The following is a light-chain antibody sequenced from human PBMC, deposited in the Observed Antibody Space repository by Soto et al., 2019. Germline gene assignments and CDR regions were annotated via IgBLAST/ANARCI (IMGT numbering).Light chain of an antibody. CDR2: DAS. J-gene: IGKJ1*01. V-gene: IGKV1-17*01. Sequence: DIQMTQSPSSLSAYVGDRVTITCRASQGITNDLGWYQQKPGEAPKLLIYDASALPRGVPSRFSGSGSGTKFTLTIASLQPDDFATYYCQQYETFSGTFGPGTKVDIK. CDR3: QQYETFSGT. CDR1: QGITND.